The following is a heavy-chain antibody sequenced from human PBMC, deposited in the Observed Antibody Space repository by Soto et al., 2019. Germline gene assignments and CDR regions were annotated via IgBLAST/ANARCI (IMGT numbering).Heavy chain of an antibody. Sequence: EVQLVESGGGLVKPGGSLRLSCAASGFTFSNAWMSWVRQAPGKGLEWVGRIKSKTNGGTTNYAAPVKGRFIISRDDSRNTLYLQMDSLKTEDTAMYYCTTDGYNYGPHDYWGQGTLVTVSS. V-gene: IGHV3-15*01. CDR1: GFTFSNAW. D-gene: IGHD5-18*01. CDR3: TTDGYNYGPHDY. CDR2: IKSKTNGGTT. J-gene: IGHJ4*02.